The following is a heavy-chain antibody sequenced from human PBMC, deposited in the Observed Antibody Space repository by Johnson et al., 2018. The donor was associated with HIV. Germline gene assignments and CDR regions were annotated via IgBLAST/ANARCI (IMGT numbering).Heavy chain of an antibody. V-gene: IGHV3-30*04. CDR3: AKYRQQLVRSAFDI. Sequence: QVQLVESGGGVVQPGRSLRIYCAVSQFTFDNYAMHWVRLAPGNGLQWVAAISYYGTSKHYADSVRGRFTISRDNSKDTLYLQMNSLRAEDTAVYYCAKYRQQLVRSAFDIWGQGTMVSVPS. J-gene: IGHJ3*02. D-gene: IGHD6-13*01. CDR2: ISYYGTSK. CDR1: QFTFDNYA.